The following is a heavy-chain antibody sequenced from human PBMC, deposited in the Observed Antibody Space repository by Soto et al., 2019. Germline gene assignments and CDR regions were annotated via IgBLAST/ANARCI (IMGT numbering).Heavy chain of an antibody. Sequence: QVQLVQSGAEVKKPGASVKVSCKASGYTFTSYGISWVRQAPGQGLEWMGWIYVYNGNTNYAQKLQGRVTMTTDTPTSTAYLDLRSLRSDDTAVYFCARDTSRGEYDYWGQGTLVTVSS. D-gene: IGHD3-10*01. J-gene: IGHJ4*02. CDR1: GYTFTSYG. V-gene: IGHV1-18*01. CDR3: ARDTSRGEYDY. CDR2: IYVYNGNT.